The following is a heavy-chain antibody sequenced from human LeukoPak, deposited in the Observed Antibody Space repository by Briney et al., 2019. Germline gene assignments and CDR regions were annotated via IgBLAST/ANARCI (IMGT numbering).Heavy chain of an antibody. CDR1: GFTFISYA. CDR3: ARDQKYYYDSSGYPNYFDY. D-gene: IGHD3-22*01. J-gene: IGHJ4*02. Sequence: PGGSLRLSCAASGFTFISYAIHWVRQAPGKGLEWVANIKQDGSEKYYVDSVKGRFTISRDNAKNSLYLQMNSLRAEDTAVYYCARDQKYYYDSSGYPNYFDYWGQGTLVTVSS. V-gene: IGHV3-7*01. CDR2: IKQDGSEK.